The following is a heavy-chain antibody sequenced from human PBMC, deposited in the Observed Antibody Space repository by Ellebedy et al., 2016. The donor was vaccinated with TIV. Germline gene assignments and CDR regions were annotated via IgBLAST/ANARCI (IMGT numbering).Heavy chain of an antibody. Sequence: AASVQVSCKASGYTFTSYDLNWVRQATGQGLEWMGWMNPNSGNTGYAQRFQGRVTMTRNTSISTAYMELSSLRSDDTAVYYCARRRDSGDRSWGYWGQGTLVIVSS. CDR3: ARRRDSGDRSWGY. CDR1: GYTFTSYD. V-gene: IGHV1-8*01. CDR2: MNPNSGNT. D-gene: IGHD2-21*02. J-gene: IGHJ4*02.